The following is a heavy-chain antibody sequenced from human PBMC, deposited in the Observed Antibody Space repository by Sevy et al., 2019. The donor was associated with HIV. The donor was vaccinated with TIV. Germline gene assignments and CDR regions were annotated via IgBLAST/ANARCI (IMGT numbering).Heavy chain of an antibody. CDR1: GGSISTYY. J-gene: IGHJ4*02. CDR3: ARNAFWSGAPDY. V-gene: IGHV4-59*01. D-gene: IGHD3-3*01. CDR2: IYYTGRT. Sequence: SETLYLTCTVSGGSISTYYWSWIRHSPGKGLEWIGYIYYTGRTWYTPSLKSRATISVDTPKNQFSLELRSVTAADTAVYFCARNAFWSGAPDYWGPGNLVTVSS.